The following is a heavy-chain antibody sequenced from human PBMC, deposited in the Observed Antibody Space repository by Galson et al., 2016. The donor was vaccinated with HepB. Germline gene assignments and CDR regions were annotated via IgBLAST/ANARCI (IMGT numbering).Heavy chain of an antibody. V-gene: IGHV3-15*01. CDR3: STLTYDFPSFDH. CDR2: IKPKSDRGTA. J-gene: IGHJ5*02. D-gene: IGHD5-12*01. Sequence: SLRLSCAASGFTFSSYWMNWVRQAPGKGLEWVGRIKPKSDRGTADYAAPVKGRFTISRDDSKNVLYLQMNSLKSEDTAVYYCSTLTYDFPSFDHWGQGTLVAVSS. CDR1: GFTFSSYW.